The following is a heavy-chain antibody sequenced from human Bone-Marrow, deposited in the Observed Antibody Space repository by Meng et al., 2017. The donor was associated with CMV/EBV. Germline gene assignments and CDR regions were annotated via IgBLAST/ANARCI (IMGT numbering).Heavy chain of an antibody. CDR1: GGSISSSSYY. CDR3: ARLEMATILASGNWFYP. D-gene: IGHD5-24*01. V-gene: IGHV4-39*07. Sequence: GSLRLSCTVSGGSISSSSYYWGWIRQPPGKGLEWIGSIYYSGSTYYNPSLKSRVTISVDTSKNQFSLKLSSVTAADTAVYYCARLEMATILASGNWFYPWDQATLATVSS. CDR2: IYYSGST. J-gene: IGHJ5*02.